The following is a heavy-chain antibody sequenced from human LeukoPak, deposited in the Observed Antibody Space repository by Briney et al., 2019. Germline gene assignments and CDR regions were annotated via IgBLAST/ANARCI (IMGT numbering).Heavy chain of an antibody. V-gene: IGHV3-21*01. CDR2: ISSSSSYI. Sequence: GGSLRLSCAASGFTFSSYSMNWVRQAPGKGLEWVSSISSSSSYIYYADSLKGRFTISRDNAKNSLYLQMNSLRAEDTAVYYCASSIAAAGNCDYWGQGTLVTVSS. CDR1: GFTFSSYS. D-gene: IGHD6-13*01. J-gene: IGHJ4*02. CDR3: ASSIAAAGNCDY.